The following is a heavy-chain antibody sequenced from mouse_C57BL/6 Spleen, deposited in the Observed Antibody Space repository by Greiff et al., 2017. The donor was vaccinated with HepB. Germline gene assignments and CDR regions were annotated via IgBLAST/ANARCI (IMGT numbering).Heavy chain of an antibody. D-gene: IGHD2-3*01. J-gene: IGHJ2*01. Sequence: DVMLVESGEGLVKPGGSLKLSCAASGFTFSSYAMSWVRQTPEKRLEWVAYISSGGDYIYYADTVKGRFTISRDNARNTLYLQMSSLKSEDTAMYYCTRASGYYYFDYWGQGTTLTVSS. CDR2: ISSGGDYI. V-gene: IGHV5-9-1*02. CDR1: GFTFSSYA. CDR3: TRASGYYYFDY.